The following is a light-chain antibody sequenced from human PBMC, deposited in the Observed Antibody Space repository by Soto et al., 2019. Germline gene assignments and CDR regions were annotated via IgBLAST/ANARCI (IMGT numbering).Light chain of an antibody. CDR1: QGISSF. Sequence: IQLTQSPSSLSASVGDSVTITCRASQGISSFLAWYQQKPGKAPKLLIYAASTLQSGVPSRFSGSGSGTDFTLTISSLQPDDFATYYCQQYSVYWTFGQGTKV. J-gene: IGKJ1*01. CDR3: QQYSVYWT. CDR2: AAS. V-gene: IGKV1-9*01.